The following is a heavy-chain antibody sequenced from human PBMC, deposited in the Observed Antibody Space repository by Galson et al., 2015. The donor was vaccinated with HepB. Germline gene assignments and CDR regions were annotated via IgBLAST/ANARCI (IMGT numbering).Heavy chain of an antibody. Sequence: SLRLSCAASGFTFDDYAMHWVRQAPGKGLEWVSGIRWNRGSIGYADSVKGRFTISRDNAKNSLYLQMNSLRAEDTALYYCAKDLVGGYDSYYYYGMDVWGQGTTVTVSS. CDR1: GFTFDDYA. D-gene: IGHD5-12*01. V-gene: IGHV3-9*01. CDR3: AKDLVGGYDSYYYYGMDV. CDR2: IRWNRGSI. J-gene: IGHJ6*02.